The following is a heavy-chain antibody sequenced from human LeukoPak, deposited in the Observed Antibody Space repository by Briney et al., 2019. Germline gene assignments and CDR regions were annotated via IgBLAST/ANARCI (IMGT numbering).Heavy chain of an antibody. V-gene: IGHV4-31*03. J-gene: IGHJ4*02. Sequence: SETLSLTRTVSGGSISSGGYYWSWIRQHPGKGLEWIGYIYYSESTYYNPSLKSRVTISVDTSKNQFSLKLSSVTAADTAVYYCARSPGNFWSGYYDDYWGQGTLVTVSS. D-gene: IGHD3-3*01. CDR2: IYYSEST. CDR1: GGSISSGGYY. CDR3: ARSPGNFWSGYYDDY.